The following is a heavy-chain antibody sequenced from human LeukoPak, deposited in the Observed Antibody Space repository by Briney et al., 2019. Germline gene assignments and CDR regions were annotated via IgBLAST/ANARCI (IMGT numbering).Heavy chain of an antibody. CDR3: VKGRITMVRGVFDY. CDR2: VYTSGST. J-gene: IGHJ4*02. Sequence: GGSLRLSCAASGFTVSNNYMGWVRQAPGKGLEWVSIVYTSGSTYYADSVKGRFTISRDNSNNALYLQMNSLRAEDTAVYYCVKGRITMVRGVFDYWGQGTLVTVSS. D-gene: IGHD3-10*01. CDR1: GFTVSNNY. V-gene: IGHV3-53*01.